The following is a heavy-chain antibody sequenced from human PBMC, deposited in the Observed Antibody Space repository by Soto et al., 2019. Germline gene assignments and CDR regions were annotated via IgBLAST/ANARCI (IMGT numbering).Heavy chain of an antibody. CDR3: TTDLVYDYDFEI. J-gene: IGHJ3*02. CDR1: GFTFSNAW. CDR2: ITSKTDGWTT. D-gene: IGHD3-16*01. Sequence: EVQLVESGGGLVKPGGSLRLSCAASGFTFSNAWMNWGRQSTGKGLEWVGRITSKTDGWTTDYAAPVKGRFTISRDDSKNTLYLQMERLKTEDTAGYYCTTDLVYDYDFEIWGQGTMVTVSS. V-gene: IGHV3-15*07.